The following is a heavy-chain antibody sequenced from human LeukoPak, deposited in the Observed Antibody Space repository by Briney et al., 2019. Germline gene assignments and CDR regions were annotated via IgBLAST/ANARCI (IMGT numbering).Heavy chain of an antibody. CDR1: GFTFSSYS. J-gene: IGHJ4*02. Sequence: PGGSLRLSCAASGFTFSSYSMNWVRQAPGKGLEWVSFISTSSSYIHNADSVKGRFTISRDNAKNSLYLHMNSLRAEDTAVYYCARDYGGSSPFDYWGQGTLVTVSS. CDR3: ARDYGGSSPFDY. CDR2: ISTSSSYI. D-gene: IGHD4-23*01. V-gene: IGHV3-21*01.